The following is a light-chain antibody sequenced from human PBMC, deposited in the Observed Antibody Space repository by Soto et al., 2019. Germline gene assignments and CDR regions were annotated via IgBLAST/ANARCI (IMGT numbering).Light chain of an antibody. J-gene: IGKJ4*01. CDR2: DTS. CDR3: QHYNIWPHMLA. Sequence: DIVLTQSPATLSASPGKRATLSCRASQSVSSNLAWYQQKPGQAPRLLIYDTSTRATDIPARFSGSGSGTEFTLTISSLQSEDFAAYYCQHYNIWPHMLAFGGGTKVEI. CDR1: QSVSSN. V-gene: IGKV3-15*01.